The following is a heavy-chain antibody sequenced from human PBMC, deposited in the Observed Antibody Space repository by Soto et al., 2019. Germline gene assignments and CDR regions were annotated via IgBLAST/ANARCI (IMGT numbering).Heavy chain of an antibody. Sequence: ASVKVSCKASGYTFTNNDVSWVRQATGQGLEWMGWMNPGSGDTGYAQKFQGRVPMTRDISIATAYMELNSLTSEHTAIYYCARMESFGSLNWFDPWGQGTLVTVSS. D-gene: IGHD5-18*01. V-gene: IGHV1-8*02. CDR2: MNPGSGDT. CDR3: ARMESFGSLNWFDP. J-gene: IGHJ5*02. CDR1: GYTFTNND.